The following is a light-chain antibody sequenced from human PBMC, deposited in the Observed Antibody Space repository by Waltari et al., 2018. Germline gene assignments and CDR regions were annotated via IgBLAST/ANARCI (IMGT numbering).Light chain of an antibody. CDR1: INDVGTYNL. V-gene: IGLV2-23*01. CDR2: EGT. Sequence: QSALTQPASMSASPGQSITISCTATINDVGTYNLVSWYQHHPCKAPKPLIFEGTKRPSEVSRRFSGSKSADTASLTISGLRSEDEADYYCAAWDDSVSGHYVFGTGTKVTV. J-gene: IGLJ1*01. CDR3: AAWDDSVSGHYV.